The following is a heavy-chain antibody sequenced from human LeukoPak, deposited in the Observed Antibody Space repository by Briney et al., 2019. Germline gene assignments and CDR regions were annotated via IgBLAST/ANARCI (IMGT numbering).Heavy chain of an antibody. Sequence: PSESLSLTCAVSGGSISSGDYYWAWIRQPPGKGQQWIVSIYYSGTTYYNPFLKSRLTISGDSSKNQFSLKLSSVTTADTAVYYCARHASGWYTDWGQGTLVTVSS. CDR1: GGSISSGDYY. CDR3: ARHASGWYTD. CDR2: IYYSGTT. V-gene: IGHV4-39*01. D-gene: IGHD6-19*01. J-gene: IGHJ1*01.